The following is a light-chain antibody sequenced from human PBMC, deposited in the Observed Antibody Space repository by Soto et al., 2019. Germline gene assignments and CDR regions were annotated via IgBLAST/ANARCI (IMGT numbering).Light chain of an antibody. CDR2: GAS. Sequence: EVVMTQSPATLSVSPWERATLSCKASQSARSSLGWYQQKPGQAPRLLIYGASTRATGIPARFSGSGSGTEFTLTISSLQSEDFAVYYCQQYNNWPPGTFGQGTKVDIK. V-gene: IGKV3-15*01. CDR3: QQYNNWPPGT. J-gene: IGKJ1*01. CDR1: QSARSS.